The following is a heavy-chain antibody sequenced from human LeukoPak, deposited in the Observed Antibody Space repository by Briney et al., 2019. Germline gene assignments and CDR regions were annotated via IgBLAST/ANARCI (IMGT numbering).Heavy chain of an antibody. D-gene: IGHD3-9*01. CDR3: ARGRSKNRYYDILTGPPSLRSYFDY. CDR1: GGSFSGYY. J-gene: IGHJ4*02. V-gene: IGHV4-34*01. Sequence: TSETLSLTCAVYGGSFSGYYWSWIRRPPGKGLEWIGEINHSGSTNYNPSLKSRVTISVDTSKNQFSLKLSSVTAADTAVYYCARGRSKNRYYDILTGPPSLRSYFDYWGQGTLVTVSS. CDR2: INHSGST.